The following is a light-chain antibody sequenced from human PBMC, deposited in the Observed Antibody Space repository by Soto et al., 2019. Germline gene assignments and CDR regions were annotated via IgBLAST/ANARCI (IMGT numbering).Light chain of an antibody. CDR3: QQYYSNPELT. CDR1: QILLYTSNNKNY. Sequence: IVMTQSPDSLAVSLGESATINCKSSQILLYTSNNKNYLAWFQQKPGQPPKLLIYWASTRESGVPDRFSGSGSGTDFALTISSLQAEDVAVYYCQQYYSNPELTFGGGTKVDI. J-gene: IGKJ4*01. CDR2: WAS. V-gene: IGKV4-1*01.